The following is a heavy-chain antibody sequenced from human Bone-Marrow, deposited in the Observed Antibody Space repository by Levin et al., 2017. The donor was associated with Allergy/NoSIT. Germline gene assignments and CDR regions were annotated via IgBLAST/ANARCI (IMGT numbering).Heavy chain of an antibody. D-gene: IGHD5-24*01. V-gene: IGHV3-66*01. J-gene: IGHJ5*02. CDR2: IYSGGST. CDR1: GFTVSSNY. CDR3: TRDPGNHNGYNS. Sequence: GESLKISCAASGFTVSSNYMSWVRQAPGKGLEWVSVIYSGGSTYYADSVKGRFTISRDNSKNTLYLQMNTLRAEDTAVYYCTRDPGNHNGYNSWGQGTLVTVSS.